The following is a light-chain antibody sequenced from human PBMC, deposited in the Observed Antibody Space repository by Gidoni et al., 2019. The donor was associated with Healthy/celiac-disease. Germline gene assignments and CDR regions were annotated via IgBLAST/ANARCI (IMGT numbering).Light chain of an antibody. CDR2: LGS. CDR1: QSLLHSNGYNY. V-gene: IGKV2-28*01. CDR3: MQALQTPLS. J-gene: IGKJ2*03. Sequence: DILMTQSPLSLPVTPGEPASISCRSSQSLLHSNGYNYLDWYLQKPGQSPQLLIYLGSNRASGVPDRFSGSGSGTDFTLKISRVEAEDVGVYYCMQALQTPLSFGQGTKLEIK.